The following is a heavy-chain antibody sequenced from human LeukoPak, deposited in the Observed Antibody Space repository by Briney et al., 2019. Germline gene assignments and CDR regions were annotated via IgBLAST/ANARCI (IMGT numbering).Heavy chain of an antibody. V-gene: IGHV4-34*01. J-gene: IGHJ4*02. CDR3: ARAEGNNWGFIPFDY. CDR1: GGSFSGYY. Sequence: SETLSLTCAVYGGSFSGYYWSWLHQPPPKGLKWIGEINHSGSTTYNPSLKSRVTISVDTSKSQCSLKLSSVTAADTAVYYCARAEGNNWGFIPFDYWGEGTLVTVSA. D-gene: IGHD7-27*01. CDR2: INHSGST.